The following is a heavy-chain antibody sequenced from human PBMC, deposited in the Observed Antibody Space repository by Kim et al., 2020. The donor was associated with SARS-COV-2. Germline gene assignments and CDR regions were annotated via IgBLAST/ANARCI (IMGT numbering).Heavy chain of an antibody. V-gene: IGHV3-30-3*01. CDR3: ARDNGRPNSYYYYGMDV. CDR1: GFTFSHFG. D-gene: IGHD2-8*01. J-gene: IGHJ6*01. Sequence: GGSLRLSCAASGFTFSHFGVHWVRQAPGKGLEWVAVISYDGTNKYDADSVKGRFTISRDNAKNTLYLQMTSLRAEDSAVYYCARDNGRPNSYYYYGMDV. CDR2: ISYDGTNK.